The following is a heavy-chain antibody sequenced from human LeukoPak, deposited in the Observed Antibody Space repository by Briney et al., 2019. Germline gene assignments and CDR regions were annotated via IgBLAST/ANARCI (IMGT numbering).Heavy chain of an antibody. V-gene: IGHV4-59*08. CDR1: GGSISTYY. Sequence: SETLSLTCTVSGGSISTYYWSWVRQPPGKGLEWIGYIYYSGSTNYNPSLKSRATISVDASKNQFSLKLSSVTAADTAVYYCARIYDFSHFDYWGQGTLVTVSS. J-gene: IGHJ4*02. CDR3: ARIYDFSHFDY. CDR2: IYYSGST. D-gene: IGHD3-3*01.